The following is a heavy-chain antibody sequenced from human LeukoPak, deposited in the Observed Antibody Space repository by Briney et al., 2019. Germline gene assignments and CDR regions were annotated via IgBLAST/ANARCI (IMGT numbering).Heavy chain of an antibody. CDR3: ASQSYARFDP. J-gene: IGHJ5*02. V-gene: IGHV3-7*01. Sequence: GGSLRLSCAASGFTFSSYSMNWVRQAPGKGLEWVGNIQPDGSEQYPVDSVKGRFTISRDNARNSMFLQMNSLRVEDTAVYYCASQSYARFDPWGQGTLVTVSS. CDR2: IQPDGSEQ. CDR1: GFTFSSYS. D-gene: IGHD3-16*01.